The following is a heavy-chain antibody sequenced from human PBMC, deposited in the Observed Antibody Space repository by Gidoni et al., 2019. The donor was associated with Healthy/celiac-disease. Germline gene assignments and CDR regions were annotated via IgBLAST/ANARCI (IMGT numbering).Heavy chain of an antibody. D-gene: IGHD7-27*01. Sequence: QVQLVESGGGVVQPGRSLRLSCAASGFTFSSYGMHWVRHAPGKGLEWVAVISYDGSNKYDADSVKGRFTISRDNSKNTLYLQMNSLRAEDTAVYYCAKGHAANWGSKLMGYFDYWGQGTLVTVSS. J-gene: IGHJ4*02. V-gene: IGHV3-30*18. CDR2: ISYDGSNK. CDR3: AKGHAANWGSKLMGYFDY. CDR1: GFTFSSYG.